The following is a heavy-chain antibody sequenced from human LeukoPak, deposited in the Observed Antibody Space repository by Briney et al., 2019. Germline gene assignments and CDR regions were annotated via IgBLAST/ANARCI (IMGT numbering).Heavy chain of an antibody. J-gene: IGHJ4*02. CDR2: ISSSSSYI. V-gene: IGHV3-21*01. D-gene: IGHD6-13*01. Sequence: GGSLRLSCAASGFTFSSYSMNWVRQAPGKGLEWVSSISSSSSYIYYADSVKGRFTISRDNAKKSLYLQMKSLRAEDTAVYYCARGADSSSWYYCSLDYWGQGTLVTVSS. CDR1: GFTFSSYS. CDR3: ARGADSSSWYYCSLDY.